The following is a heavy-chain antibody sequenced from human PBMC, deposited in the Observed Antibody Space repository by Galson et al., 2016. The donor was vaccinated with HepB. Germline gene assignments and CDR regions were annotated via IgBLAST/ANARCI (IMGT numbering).Heavy chain of an antibody. Sequence: QSGAEVKKPGESLKISCSGSGYIFTNYWIGWVRQMPGTGLEWMGIIYPGDSDTRYSPSFQGQVTISADKSFTTAYLQWSTLKASDTAMYYCTKHASPGSWRGPRRVDIWVQGTMVTVAS. CDR2: IYPGDSDT. CDR3: TKHASPGSWRGPRRVDI. CDR1: GYIFTNYW. D-gene: IGHD3-3*01. J-gene: IGHJ3*02. V-gene: IGHV5-51*01.